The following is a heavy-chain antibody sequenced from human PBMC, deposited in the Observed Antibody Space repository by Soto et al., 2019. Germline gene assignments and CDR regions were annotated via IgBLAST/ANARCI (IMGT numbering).Heavy chain of an antibody. CDR2: IWHDGNNK. V-gene: IGHV3-33*01. CDR1: GFTFSNYG. CDR3: ASDLVGASDSYGLDV. J-gene: IGHJ6*02. Sequence: QVQLVESGGGVVQPGRSLRLSCAASGFTFSNYGMHWVRQAPGKGLEWVAIIWHDGNNKYYADSVRGRFSISRDNSKNRLYLQMNSVRAEDTAVYYWASDLVGASDSYGLDVWGQGTPVTVSS. D-gene: IGHD1-26*01.